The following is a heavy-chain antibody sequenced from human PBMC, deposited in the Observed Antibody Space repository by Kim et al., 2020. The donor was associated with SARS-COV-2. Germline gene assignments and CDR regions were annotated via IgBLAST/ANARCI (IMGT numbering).Heavy chain of an antibody. J-gene: IGHJ4*02. D-gene: IGHD5-12*01. V-gene: IGHV1-58*01. Sequence: SVKVSCKASGFTFTSSAVQWVRQARGQRLEWIGWIVVGSGNTNYAQKFQERVTITRDMSTSTAYMELSSLRSEDTAVYYCAPGLLDSSTIVAALQWGQGTLVTVSS. CDR3: APGLLDSSTIVAALQ. CDR1: GFTFTSSA. CDR2: IVVGSGNT.